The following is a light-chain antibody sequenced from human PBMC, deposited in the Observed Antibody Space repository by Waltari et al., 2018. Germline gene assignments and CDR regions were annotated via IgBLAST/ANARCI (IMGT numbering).Light chain of an antibody. V-gene: IGLV2-23*02. J-gene: IGLJ3*02. CDR3: CSYAGSAISV. CDR1: RRDIGNYNL. Sequence: QSALTQTPTVSGSPGQSIPISCSGTRRDIGNYNLLSWYQQQPGKAPTLMIYDVNKRPSGVSNRFSGSKSGNTAFLTISGLQTADEADYYCCSYAGSAISVFGGGTKLTVL. CDR2: DVN.